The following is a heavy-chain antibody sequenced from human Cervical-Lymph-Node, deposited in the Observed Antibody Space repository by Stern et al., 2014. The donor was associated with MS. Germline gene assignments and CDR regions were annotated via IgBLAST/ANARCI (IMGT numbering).Heavy chain of an antibody. CDR2: ISYDGSSK. J-gene: IGHJ6*02. CDR3: TREDCSGGSCRGMDV. Sequence: VQLVESGGDVVQPGRSLRLSCAASGFTISDYAMHWVRPAPGKGLEWVATISYDGSSKWYADSVKGRFTISRDNPKNTVYVQMNSLRAEDTAVYYCTREDCSGGSCRGMDVWGQGTTVTVSS. CDR1: GFTISDYA. D-gene: IGHD2-15*01. V-gene: IGHV3-30*04.